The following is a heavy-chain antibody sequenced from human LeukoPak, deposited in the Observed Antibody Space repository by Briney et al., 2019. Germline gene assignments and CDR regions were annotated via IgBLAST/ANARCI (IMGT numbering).Heavy chain of an antibody. CDR2: FGTRSTSV. CDR3: AREVSEGFDF. V-gene: IGHV3-21*01. J-gene: IGHJ4*02. D-gene: IGHD3-22*01. CDR1: GFTFSGYS. Sequence: KPGGSLRLSCTASGFTFSGYSMNWLRQAPGKGLEWVSSFGTRSTSVYHAGSVKGRFAISRDNAKNSLYLQMNSLRAEDTALYYCAREVSEGFDFWGQGTLVTVSS.